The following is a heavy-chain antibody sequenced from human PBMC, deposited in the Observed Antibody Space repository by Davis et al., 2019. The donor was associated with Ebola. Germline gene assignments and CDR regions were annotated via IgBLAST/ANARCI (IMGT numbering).Heavy chain of an antibody. CDR1: GFTFSSYS. Sequence: RGSLSLSCAASGFTFSSYSMNWVCQAPGKGLEWVTVISYDGSNKYYADSVKGRFTISRDNSKNTLYLQMNSLRAEDTAVYYCARETHGDYDYYFDYWGQGTLVTVSS. CDR3: ARETHGDYDYYFDY. J-gene: IGHJ4*02. CDR2: ISYDGSNK. V-gene: IGHV3-30*03. D-gene: IGHD4-17*01.